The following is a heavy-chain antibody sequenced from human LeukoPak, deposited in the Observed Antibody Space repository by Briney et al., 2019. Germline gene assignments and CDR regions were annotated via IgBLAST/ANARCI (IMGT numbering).Heavy chain of an antibody. V-gene: IGHV4-31*03. J-gene: IGHJ4*02. CDR2: IYYSGST. CDR3: AREPRSIAAAGIVDY. D-gene: IGHD6-13*01. Sequence: SETLSLTCTVSGGSISSGGYYWGWIRQHPGKGLEWIGYIYYSGSTYYNPSLKSRVTISVDTSKNQFSLKLSSVTAADTAVYYCAREPRSIAAAGIVDYWGQGTLVTVSS. CDR1: GGSISSGGYY.